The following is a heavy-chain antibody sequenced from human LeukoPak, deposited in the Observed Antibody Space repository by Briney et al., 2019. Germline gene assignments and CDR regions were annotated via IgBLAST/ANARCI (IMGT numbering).Heavy chain of an antibody. CDR2: IYYSGST. J-gene: IGHJ4*02. D-gene: IGHD1-7*01. V-gene: IGHV4-31*03. Sequence: SQTLSLTCTVSGGSISSGGYYWSWICQHPGKGLEWIGYIYYSGSTYYNPSLKSRVTISVDTSKNQFSLKLSSVTAADTAVYYCAVNYASPHIIDYWGQGTLVTVSS. CDR1: GGSISSGGYY. CDR3: AVNYASPHIIDY.